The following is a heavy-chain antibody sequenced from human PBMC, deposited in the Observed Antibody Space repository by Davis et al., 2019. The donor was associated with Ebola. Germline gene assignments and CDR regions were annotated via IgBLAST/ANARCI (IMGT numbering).Heavy chain of an antibody. V-gene: IGHV4-34*01. Sequence: MPGGSLRLSCAVYGGSFSGYYWSWIRQPPGKGLEWIGEINHSGSTNYNPSLKSRVTISVDTSKNQFSLKLSSVTAADTAVYYCARLLYDFWSGYSDYWGQGTLVTVSS. D-gene: IGHD3-3*01. CDR2: INHSGST. CDR3: ARLLYDFWSGYSDY. CDR1: GGSFSGYY. J-gene: IGHJ4*02.